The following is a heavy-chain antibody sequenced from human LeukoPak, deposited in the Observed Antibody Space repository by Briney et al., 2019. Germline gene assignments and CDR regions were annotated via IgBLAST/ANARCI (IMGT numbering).Heavy chain of an antibody. J-gene: IGHJ4*02. V-gene: IGHV3-21*01. Sequence: PGGSLRLSCAASGFTFSSYSMNWVRQAPGKGLEWVSSISSSSSYIYYADSVKGRFTISRDSAKNSLYLQMNSLRAEDTAVYYCARLKADHYYDSSGYYSRLGNFDYWGQGTLVTVSS. CDR1: GFTFSSYS. D-gene: IGHD3-22*01. CDR2: ISSSSSYI. CDR3: ARLKADHYYDSSGYYSRLGNFDY.